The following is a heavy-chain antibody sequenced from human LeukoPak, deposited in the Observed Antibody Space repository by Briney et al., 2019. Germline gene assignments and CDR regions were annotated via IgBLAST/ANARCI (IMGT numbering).Heavy chain of an antibody. CDR1: GFTFDDYA. J-gene: IGHJ4*02. CDR2: ISWNSGSI. D-gene: IGHD3-10*01. V-gene: IGHV3-9*01. CDR3: AKDLITMVRGSSFDY. Sequence: SLRLSCAASGFTFDDYAMHWVRQAPGKGLEWVSGISWNSGSIGYADSVKGRFTISRGNAKNSLYLQMNSLRAEDTALYYCAKDLITMVRGSSFDYWGQGTLVTVSS.